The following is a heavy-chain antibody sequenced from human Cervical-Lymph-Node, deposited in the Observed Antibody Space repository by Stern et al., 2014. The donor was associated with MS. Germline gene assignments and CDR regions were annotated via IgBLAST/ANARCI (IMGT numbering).Heavy chain of an antibody. CDR3: ARDDDYTRRAIDY. CDR1: GYTFTYYA. V-gene: IGHV1-18*01. D-gene: IGHD4-11*01. J-gene: IGHJ4*02. CDR2: ISPYNGNT. Sequence: QVQLGQSGAEVKKPGASVNVSCKTSGYTFTYYAISWIRQAPGQGLEWVGWISPYNGNTNFVQKRQGRVAMTTDTSTSTAYMELRSLRSDDTAVYYCARDDDYTRRAIDYWGQGTLVTVSS.